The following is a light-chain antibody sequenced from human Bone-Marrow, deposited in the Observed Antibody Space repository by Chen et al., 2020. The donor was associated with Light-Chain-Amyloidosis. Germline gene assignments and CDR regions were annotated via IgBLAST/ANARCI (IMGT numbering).Light chain of an antibody. Sequence: DIQMTPSPSALSASVGDRVTITCRASQSIGTALAWYQQKPGKAPELLIFKASRLDTGVPSRFSGSGSGTEFTLTISSLQPDDSGTYYCQEYNSYLFTFGQGTRLEIK. CDR2: KAS. CDR3: QEYNSYLFT. V-gene: IGKV1-5*03. CDR1: QSIGTA. J-gene: IGKJ5*01.